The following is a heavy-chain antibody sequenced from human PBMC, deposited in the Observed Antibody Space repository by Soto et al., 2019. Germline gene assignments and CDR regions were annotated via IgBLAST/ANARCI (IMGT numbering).Heavy chain of an antibody. J-gene: IGHJ3*02. CDR2: ISVASGDT. CDR3: AREKAGPVSRRYGFEI. CDR1: GYNFAGSG. D-gene: IGHD3-10*01. Sequence: GASVKVCCEAAGYNFAGSGFIWVRQAPGQGLEWMGWISVASGDTNYAQKFQGRVTLTTDTSTSTAHMDLSRLRSDDTAVYYCAREKAGPVSRRYGFEIWGQGTKV. V-gene: IGHV1-18*04.